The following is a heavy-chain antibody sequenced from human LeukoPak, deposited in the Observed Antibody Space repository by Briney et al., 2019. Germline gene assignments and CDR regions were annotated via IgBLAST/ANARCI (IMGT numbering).Heavy chain of an antibody. CDR1: GYTFTSYG. V-gene: IGHV1-18*01. D-gene: IGHD7-27*01. Sequence: ASVKVSCKATGYTFTSYGISWXXQAPGQGLXXXXWISSNSDNTNYAQKLQGRVTMTTDTSTSTAYMELRSLRSDDTALYFCARDWGSIKVIADYWGQGTLVTVSS. J-gene: IGHJ4*02. CDR2: ISSNSDNT. CDR3: ARDWGSIKVIADY.